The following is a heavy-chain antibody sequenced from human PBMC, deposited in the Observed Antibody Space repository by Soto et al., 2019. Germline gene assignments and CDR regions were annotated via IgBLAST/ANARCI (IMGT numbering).Heavy chain of an antibody. CDR2: ISYGGRNK. D-gene: IGHD3-10*01. CDR3: ARSLNYRGSGSYQDY. CDR1: GFTFSNYA. V-gene: IGHV3-30*04. Sequence: QVQLVESGGGVVQPGRSLRLACADSGFTFSNYAMHWVRQAPGKGLEWVAVISYGGRNKYYADSVKGRFTISRDNSKNTLYLQMNSLGAEDTALYYCARSLNYRGSGSYQDYWGQGTLVTVSS. J-gene: IGHJ4*02.